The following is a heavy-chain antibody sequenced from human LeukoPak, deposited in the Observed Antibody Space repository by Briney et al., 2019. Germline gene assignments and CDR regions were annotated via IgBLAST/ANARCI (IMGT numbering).Heavy chain of an antibody. CDR1: GDTFTGHY. J-gene: IGHJ5*02. CDR2: INPNSGGT. Sequence: ASVKVSCKASGDTFTGHYMHWVRQAPGQGLEWMGWINPNSGGTNYLQKFQGRVTMTRDTSISTAYMELSGLRPDDTAVYYCARANVATQRNFNWFDPWGQGTLVTVSS. V-gene: IGHV1-2*02. D-gene: IGHD5-12*01. CDR3: ARANVATQRNFNWFDP.